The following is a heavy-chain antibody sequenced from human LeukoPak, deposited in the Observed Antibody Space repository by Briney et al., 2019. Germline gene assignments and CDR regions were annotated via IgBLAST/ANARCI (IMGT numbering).Heavy chain of an antibody. D-gene: IGHD3-3*01. CDR2: IFYSGST. J-gene: IGHJ4*02. CDR3: ARHLDFWSGYSYFDY. V-gene: IGHV4-39*01. Sequence: WETLSLTCTVSGGSISSSNYYWGWIRQPPGKGLEWIGSIFYSGSTYYKPSLTSRVTMSVDTSKNQFSLKVNSVTAADTAVYFCARHLDFWSGYSYFDYWGQGTLVTVSS. CDR1: GGSISSSNYY.